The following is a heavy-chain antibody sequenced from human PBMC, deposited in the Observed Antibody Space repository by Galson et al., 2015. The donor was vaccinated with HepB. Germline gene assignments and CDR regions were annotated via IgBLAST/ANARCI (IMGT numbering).Heavy chain of an antibody. CDR3: AKEHDSSGDYYGPGPFDY. CDR2: ISGSGGST. CDR1: GFTFSSYA. J-gene: IGHJ4*02. Sequence: SLRLSCAASGFTFSSYAMSWVRQAPGKGLEWVSAISGSGGSTYYADSVKGRFTISRDNSKNTLYLQMNSLRAEDTAVYYCAKEHDSSGDYYGPGPFDYWGQGTLVTVSS. V-gene: IGHV3-23*01. D-gene: IGHD3-22*01.